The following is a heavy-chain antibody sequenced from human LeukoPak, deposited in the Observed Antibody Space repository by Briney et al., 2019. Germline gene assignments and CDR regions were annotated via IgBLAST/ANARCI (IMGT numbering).Heavy chain of an antibody. D-gene: IGHD5-18*01. J-gene: IGHJ6*04. Sequence: PGGSLRLSCTASGFAFGDHAMSWVRQAPGRGLEWVSYISSSSSYTNYADSVKGRFTISRDNAKNSLYLQMNSLRAEDTAVYYCARDGGYSYGFNYYYGMDVWGKGTTVTVSS. V-gene: IGHV3-11*06. CDR2: ISSSSSYT. CDR3: ARDGGYSYGFNYYYGMDV. CDR1: GFAFGDHA.